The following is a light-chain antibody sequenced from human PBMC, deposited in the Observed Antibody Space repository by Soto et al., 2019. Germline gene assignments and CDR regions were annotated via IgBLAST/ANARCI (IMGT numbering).Light chain of an antibody. CDR2: EGS. V-gene: IGLV2-23*01. J-gene: IGLJ1*01. CDR3: CSYAGSGTPYV. Sequence: QSALTQPASVSGSPGQSITISCTGTSSDIGSYNLVSWYQQHPGKAPKVMIYEGSQRPSGISNRFSGSKSGNTASLTISGLQAEDEADYYCCSYAGSGTPYVFGTGTKLTVL. CDR1: SSDIGSYNL.